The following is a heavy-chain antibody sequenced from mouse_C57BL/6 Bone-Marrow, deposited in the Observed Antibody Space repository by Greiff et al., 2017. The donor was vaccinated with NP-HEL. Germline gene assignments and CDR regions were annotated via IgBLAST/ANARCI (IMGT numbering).Heavy chain of an antibody. J-gene: IGHJ2*01. D-gene: IGHD2-4*01. CDR3: ARGGDYDEED. CDR1: GYSITSGYY. CDR2: ISYDGSN. V-gene: IGHV3-6*01. Sequence: ESGPGLVKPSQSLSLTCSVTGYSITSGYYWNWIRQFPGNKLEWMGYISYDGSNNYNPSLKNRISITRDTSKNQFFLKLNSVTTEDTATYYCARGGDYDEEDWGQGTTLTVSS.